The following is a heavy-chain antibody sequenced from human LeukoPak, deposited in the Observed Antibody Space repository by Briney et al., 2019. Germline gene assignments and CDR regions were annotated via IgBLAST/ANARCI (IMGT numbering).Heavy chain of an antibody. Sequence: SVKVSCKASGGTFSSYAISWVRQAPGQGLEWMGRIIPILGIANYAQKFQGRVTVTADKSTSTAYMELSSLRSEDTAVYYCARVDTAMVIDYWGQGTLVTVSS. D-gene: IGHD5-18*01. CDR1: GGTFSSYA. CDR2: IIPILGIA. J-gene: IGHJ4*02. CDR3: ARVDTAMVIDY. V-gene: IGHV1-69*04.